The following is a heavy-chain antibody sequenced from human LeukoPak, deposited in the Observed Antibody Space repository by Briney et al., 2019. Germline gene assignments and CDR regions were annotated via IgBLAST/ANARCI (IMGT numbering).Heavy chain of an antibody. V-gene: IGHV4-34*01. CDR1: GGSFSGYY. Sequence: SXXLSLTCAVYGGSFSGYYWSWIRQPPGKGLEWIGEINHSGSTNYNPSLKSRVTISVDTSKNQFSLKLSSVTAADTAVYYCARGSSGSYLLDYWGQGTLVTVSS. J-gene: IGHJ4*02. D-gene: IGHD1-26*01. CDR3: ARGSSGSYLLDY. CDR2: INHSGST.